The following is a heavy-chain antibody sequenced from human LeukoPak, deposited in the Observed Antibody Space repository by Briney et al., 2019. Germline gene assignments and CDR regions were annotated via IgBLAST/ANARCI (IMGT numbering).Heavy chain of an antibody. CDR2: ISRSGSTK. V-gene: IGHV3-11*01. CDR3: ARGRVSSSTWYSTYYYYFYMDV. D-gene: IGHD4-11*01. Sequence: KPGGSLRLSCAASGFTFSDYNMRWIRQAPGKGLEWVSSISRSGSTKYYADSVKGRFTISRDNAKNSLFLQMNSLRAEDTAVYYCARGRVSSSTWYSTYYYYFYMDVWGKGTTVTVSS. J-gene: IGHJ6*03. CDR1: GFTFSDYN.